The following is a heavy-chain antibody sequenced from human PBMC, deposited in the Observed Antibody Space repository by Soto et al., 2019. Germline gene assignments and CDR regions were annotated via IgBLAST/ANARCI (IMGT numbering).Heavy chain of an antibody. CDR3: ATLIGEADDAFAI. CDR1: GFTFSSYA. J-gene: IGHJ3*02. Sequence: PGGSLRLSCAASGFTFSSYAMSWVRQAPGKGLEWVSAISGSGGSTYYADSVKGRFTISRDNSKNTLYLQMNSLRAEDTAVYYCATLIGEADDAFAIWGQGTMVTVSS. CDR2: ISGSGGST. D-gene: IGHD3-16*02. V-gene: IGHV3-23*01.